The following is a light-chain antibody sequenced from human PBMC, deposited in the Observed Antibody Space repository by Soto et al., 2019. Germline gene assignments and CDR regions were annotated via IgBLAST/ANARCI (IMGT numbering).Light chain of an antibody. V-gene: IGLV1-47*01. CDR1: RSNIGTNH. CDR2: RSD. J-gene: IGLJ2*01. Sequence: QSVLTQPPSASGTPGQRVTISCSGSRSNIGTNHVYWYQQLPGTAPKRLIYRSDQRPSGVPDRFSGSKSGTSASLAISGLRSEDEDDYYCLTWDYSLSGVLFGGGTQLTVL. CDR3: LTWDYSLSGVL.